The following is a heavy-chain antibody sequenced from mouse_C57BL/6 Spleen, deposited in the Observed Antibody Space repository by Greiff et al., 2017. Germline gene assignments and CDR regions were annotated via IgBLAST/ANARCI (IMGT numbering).Heavy chain of an antibody. V-gene: IGHV5-9*01. CDR1: GFTFSSYT. Sequence: DVKLVESGGGLVKPGGSLKLSCAASGFTFSSYTMSWVRQTPEKRLEWVATISGGGGNTYYPDSVKGRFTISRDNAKNTLDLQMSSLRSEDPALYYYAKRGYDGSYWYFDVWGTGATVTVSS. CDR2: ISGGGGNT. D-gene: IGHD2-3*01. CDR3: AKRGYDGSYWYFDV. J-gene: IGHJ1*03.